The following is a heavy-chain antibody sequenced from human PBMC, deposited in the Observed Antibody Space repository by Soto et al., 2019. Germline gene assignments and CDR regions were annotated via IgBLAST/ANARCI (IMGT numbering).Heavy chain of an antibody. CDR3: AKDFNNSPTYGMDV. CDR2: TYYRAKWFN. Sequence: SQTLSLTCGSSRTEQDYHGNNNAAWNWIRQSPSRGLEWLGRTYYRAKWFNDYAVSVASRITINSDTSRNQFSLHLNSVTPEDTAIYYCAKDFNNSPTYGMDVWGQGITVTVSS. CDR1: EQDYHGNNNAA. J-gene: IGHJ6*02. D-gene: IGHD1-1*01. V-gene: IGHV6-1*01.